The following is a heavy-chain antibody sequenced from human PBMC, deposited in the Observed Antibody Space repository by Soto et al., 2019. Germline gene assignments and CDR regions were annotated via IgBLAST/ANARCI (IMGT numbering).Heavy chain of an antibody. D-gene: IGHD5-18*01. Sequence: EASVKVSCKASGFTFTSSAVQWVRQARGQRLEWIGWIVVGSGNTNYAQKFQERVTITRDMSTSTAYMELSSLRSEDTAVYYCARLGGGVTAMAQSDWFDPWGQGTLVTVSS. J-gene: IGHJ5*02. CDR3: ARLGGGVTAMAQSDWFDP. CDR2: IVVGSGNT. V-gene: IGHV1-58*01. CDR1: GFTFTSSA.